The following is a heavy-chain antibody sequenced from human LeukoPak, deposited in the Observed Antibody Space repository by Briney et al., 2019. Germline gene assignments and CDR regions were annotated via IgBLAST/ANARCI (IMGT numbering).Heavy chain of an antibody. CDR2: ISGSGGST. J-gene: IGHJ4*02. CDR1: GFTFSSYA. V-gene: IGHV3-23*01. CDR3: AKAGFVVVPAASSGDDY. Sequence: PGGSLRLSCAASGFTFSSYAMSWVRQAPGKGLEWVSAISGSGGSTYYADSVKGRFTISRDNSKNTLYLQMNSLRAEDTAVYYCAKAGFVVVPAASSGDDYWGQGTLVTVSS. D-gene: IGHD2-2*01.